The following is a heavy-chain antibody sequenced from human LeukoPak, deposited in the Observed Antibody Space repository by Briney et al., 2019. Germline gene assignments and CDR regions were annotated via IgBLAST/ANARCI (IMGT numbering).Heavy chain of an antibody. CDR1: GFTFSSYA. V-gene: IGHV3-48*04. J-gene: IGHJ4*02. Sequence: GGSLRLSCAASGFTFSSYAMSWVRQAPGKGLEWVSYIDSTSSTIYYADSVKGRFTISRDNAKDSLYLQMNSLRAEDTAVYYCERGRGGDYWGQGTRVTVSS. CDR2: IDSTSSTI. D-gene: IGHD2-15*01. CDR3: ERGRGGDY.